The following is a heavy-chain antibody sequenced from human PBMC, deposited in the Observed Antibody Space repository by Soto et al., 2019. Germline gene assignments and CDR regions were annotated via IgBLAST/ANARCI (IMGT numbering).Heavy chain of an antibody. CDR3: ARLDATVTTYFDY. V-gene: IGHV4-30-4*01. CDR1: GGSISGGDYY. J-gene: IGHJ4*02. Sequence: QVQLQESGPGLVKPSQTLSLTCTVSGGSISGGDYYWSWIRQPPGKGLEWIGYIYYSGGTYYNPSLKSRVTVSVDTSNSHSSRKLSSVTAADTAVYYCARLDATVTTYFDYWGQGTLVTVSS. D-gene: IGHD4-17*01. CDR2: IYYSGGT.